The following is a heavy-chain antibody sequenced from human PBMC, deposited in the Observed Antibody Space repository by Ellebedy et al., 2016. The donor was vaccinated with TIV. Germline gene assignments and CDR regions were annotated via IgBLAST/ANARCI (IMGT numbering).Heavy chain of an antibody. V-gene: IGHV1-46*01. CDR2: INPSGGST. CDR3: ARENGYYYGSGRSPFDH. Sequence: ASVKVSCXASGYTFTSYYMHWVRQAPGQGLEWMGIINPSGGSTSYAQKFQGRVTMTRNTSISTAYMELSSLRSEDTAVYYCARENGYYYGSGRSPFDHWGRGTLVTVSS. J-gene: IGHJ2*01. D-gene: IGHD3-10*01. CDR1: GYTFTSYY.